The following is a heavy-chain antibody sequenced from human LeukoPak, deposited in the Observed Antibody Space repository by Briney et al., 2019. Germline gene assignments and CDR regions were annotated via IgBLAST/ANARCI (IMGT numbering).Heavy chain of an antibody. CDR2: ISGSGGST. V-gene: IGHV3-23*01. CDR1: GFTFSSYG. Sequence: GGSLRLSCAASGFTFSSYGMSWVRQAPGKGLEWVSAISGSGGSTYYADSVKGRFTISRDNSKNTLYLQMNSLRAEDTAVYYCARDLEYSSGWYSFSFDYWGQGTLVTVSS. J-gene: IGHJ4*02. D-gene: IGHD6-19*01. CDR3: ARDLEYSSGWYSFSFDY.